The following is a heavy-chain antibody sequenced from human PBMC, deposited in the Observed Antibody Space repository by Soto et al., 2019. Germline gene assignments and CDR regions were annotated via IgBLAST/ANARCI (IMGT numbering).Heavy chain of an antibody. V-gene: IGHV3-49*04. D-gene: IGHD6-13*01. Sequence: GGSLRLSCTASGFTFGDYAMSWVRQAPGKGLEWVGFIRSKAYGGATEYAASVKGRFTISRDDSKSIAYLQMNSLKTEDTAVYYCTRSHSSSWYDDYYYYYGMDVWGQGTTVTVSS. CDR2: IRSKAYGGAT. CDR3: TRSHSSSWYDDYYYYYGMDV. J-gene: IGHJ6*02. CDR1: GFTFGDYA.